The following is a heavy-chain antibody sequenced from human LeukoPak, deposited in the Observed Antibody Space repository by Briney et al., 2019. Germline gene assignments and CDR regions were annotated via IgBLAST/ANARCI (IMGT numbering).Heavy chain of an antibody. Sequence: GSLRLSCAASGFTFSNYGMNWVRQAPGKGLEWVSYISSSSSTISYAESVKGRFTISRDNAKNSLYLQVNSLRAEDTAVYYCARGGAARPDYWGQGTLVTVSS. J-gene: IGHJ4*02. CDR2: ISSSSSTI. CDR1: GFTFSNYG. D-gene: IGHD6-6*01. V-gene: IGHV3-48*01. CDR3: ARGGAARPDY.